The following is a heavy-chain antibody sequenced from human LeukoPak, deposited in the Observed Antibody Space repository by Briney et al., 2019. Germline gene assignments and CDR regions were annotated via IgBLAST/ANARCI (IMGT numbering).Heavy chain of an antibody. CDR3: ARDSFVSSPYYGMDV. J-gene: IGHJ6*02. V-gene: IGHV3-21*01. CDR1: GFTFSSYS. D-gene: IGHD3-16*01. CDR2: ISSSSSYV. Sequence: GGPLRLSCAASGFTFSSYSMNWVRQAPGKGLEWVSSISSSSSYVYYADSVKGRFTISRDNAKNSLYLQMNSLRAEDTAVYYCARDSFVSSPYYGMDVWGQGTTVTVSS.